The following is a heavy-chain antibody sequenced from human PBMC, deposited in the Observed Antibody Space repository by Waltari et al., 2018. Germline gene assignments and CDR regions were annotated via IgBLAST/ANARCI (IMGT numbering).Heavy chain of an antibody. CDR1: GFTFSSYW. CDR3: ARDLIAVAGTNYYYGMDV. J-gene: IGHJ6*02. CDR2: IKQDGRVK. V-gene: IGHV3-7*04. D-gene: IGHD6-19*01. Sequence: EVQLVESGGGLVQPGGSLRLSCAASGFTFSSYWMSWVRQAPGKGLEWVANIKQDGRVKYYVDSVKGRFTISRDNAKNSLYLQMNSLRAEDTAVYYCARDLIAVAGTNYYYGMDVWGQGTTVTVSS.